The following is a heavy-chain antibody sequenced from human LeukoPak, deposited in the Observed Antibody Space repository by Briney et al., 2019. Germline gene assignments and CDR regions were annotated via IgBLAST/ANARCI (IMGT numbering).Heavy chain of an antibody. CDR3: ARAPFSGTYYTDAFDI. J-gene: IGHJ3*02. Sequence: PSETLSLTCAVYGGSFSGYYWSWIRQPPGKGLEWIGEINHSGSTNYNPSLKSRVTISPDKSKNQFSLTLTSVTAADTAVYFCARAPFSGTYYTDAFDIWGQGTMVTVSS. CDR1: GGSFSGYY. V-gene: IGHV4-34*01. CDR2: INHSGST. D-gene: IGHD1-26*01.